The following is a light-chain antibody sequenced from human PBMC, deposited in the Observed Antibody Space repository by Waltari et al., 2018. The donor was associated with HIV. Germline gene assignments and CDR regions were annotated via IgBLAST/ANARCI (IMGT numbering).Light chain of an antibody. CDR1: SSDIGLYHF. CDR2: EVS. CDR3: FSYAGNNYLL. J-gene: IGLJ2*01. V-gene: IGLV2-8*01. Sequence: QSALTQPPSASGSPGQSVTISCAGTSSDIGLYHFVSWYQHHPGKAPKPMISEVSRRPSGVPDRFSGSKSGNTASLTVSGLQAEDEAAYYCFSYAGNNYLLFGGGTKLTVL.